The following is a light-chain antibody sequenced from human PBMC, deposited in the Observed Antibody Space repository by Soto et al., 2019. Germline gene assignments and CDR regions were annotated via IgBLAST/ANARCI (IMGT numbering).Light chain of an antibody. CDR2: EVS. V-gene: IGLV2-8*01. J-gene: IGLJ2*01. Sequence: QSALTQPPSASGSPGQSVTISCTGTSSDVGGYNYVSWYQQHPGKAPKLMIYEVSKRPSGVPDRFSGSKSGNTASLTVSGLQAEDEADYYCSSYAGSNMVVFGGATQLTVL. CDR1: SSDVGGYNY. CDR3: SSYAGSNMVV.